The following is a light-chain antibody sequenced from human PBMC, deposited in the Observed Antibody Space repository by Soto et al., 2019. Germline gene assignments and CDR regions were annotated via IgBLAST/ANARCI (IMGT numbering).Light chain of an antibody. Sequence: QSALTQPASVSGSPGQSITISCTGTTSDVGAYNYVSWYQHHPGKAPKLLIFEVSSRPSGISYRFFGSKSGNTASLTISGLQAEDEADYYCSSYSSNRIYVFGSGTKLTVL. CDR1: TSDVGAYNY. CDR2: EVS. CDR3: SSYSSNRIYV. V-gene: IGLV2-14*01. J-gene: IGLJ1*01.